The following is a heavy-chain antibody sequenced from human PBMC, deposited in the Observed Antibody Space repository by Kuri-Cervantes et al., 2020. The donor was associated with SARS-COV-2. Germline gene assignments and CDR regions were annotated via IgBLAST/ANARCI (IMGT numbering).Heavy chain of an antibody. D-gene: IGHD3-22*01. V-gene: IGHV3-30*18. CDR2: ISYDGSNK. J-gene: IGHJ4*02. CDR3: AKGYYDSSGYRTLDY. CDR1: GFTFSSYG. Sequence: GGSLRLSCAASGFTFSSYGMHWVRQAPGKGLEWVAVISYDGSNKYYADSVKGRFTISRDNPKNTLYLQMNSLRAEDTAVYYCAKGYYDSSGYRTLDYWGQGTLVTVSS.